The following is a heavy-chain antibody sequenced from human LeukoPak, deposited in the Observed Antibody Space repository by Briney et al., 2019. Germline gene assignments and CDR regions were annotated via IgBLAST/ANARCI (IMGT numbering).Heavy chain of an antibody. V-gene: IGHV3-53*01. CDR2: IYSGGST. Sequence: PGGSLRLSCAASGFTVSSNYMSWVRQAPGKGLEWVSVIYSGGSTYYADSVKGRFTISRDNSKNTLYLQMNSLRAEDTAVYYCARGDHYYDSSGRYYFDYWGQGTLVTVSS. J-gene: IGHJ4*02. CDR1: GFTVSSNY. D-gene: IGHD3-22*01. CDR3: ARGDHYYDSSGRYYFDY.